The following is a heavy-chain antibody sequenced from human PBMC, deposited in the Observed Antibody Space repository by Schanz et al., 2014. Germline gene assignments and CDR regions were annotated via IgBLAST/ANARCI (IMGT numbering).Heavy chain of an antibody. V-gene: IGHV3-23*01. J-gene: IGHJ4*02. Sequence: EVQLLESGGGLVQPGGSLRLSCAASGFTFSSYAMSWVRQAPGKGLEWVSALSGSGGITYYADSVKGRFTISRDNSNNALYLQMNSLRAEDTAVYYCAKHIHYDILTVTRNWGQGTQVTVSS. CDR2: LSGSGGIT. CDR1: GFTFSSYA. D-gene: IGHD3-9*01. CDR3: AKHIHYDILTVTRN.